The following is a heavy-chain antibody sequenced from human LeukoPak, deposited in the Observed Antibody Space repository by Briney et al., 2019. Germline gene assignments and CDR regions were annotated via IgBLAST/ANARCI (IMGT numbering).Heavy chain of an antibody. V-gene: IGHV1-18*01. Sequence: ASVKVSCKASGYTFTSYGISWVRQAPGQGLEWMGWISAYNGNTNYAQKLQGRVTMTTDTSTSTAYMELRSLRSDDTAVYYCARERVVVVPAATYYYYYMDVWGKGTTVTVSS. CDR3: ARERVVVVPAATYYYYYMDV. D-gene: IGHD2-2*01. CDR1: GYTFTSYG. J-gene: IGHJ6*03. CDR2: ISAYNGNT.